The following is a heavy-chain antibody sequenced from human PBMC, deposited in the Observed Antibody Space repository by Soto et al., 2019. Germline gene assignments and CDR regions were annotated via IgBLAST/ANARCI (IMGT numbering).Heavy chain of an antibody. CDR2: IIPIFGTA. J-gene: IGHJ6*02. Sequence: ASVKVSCKASGGTFSSYAISWVRQAPGQGLESMGGIIPIFGTANYAQKFQGRVTITADKSTSTAYMELSSLRSEDTAVYYCARVPVVVVPAAIRGFYYYGMDVWGQGTTVTVSS. V-gene: IGHV1-69*06. CDR3: ARVPVVVVPAAIRGFYYYGMDV. CDR1: GGTFSSYA. D-gene: IGHD2-2*02.